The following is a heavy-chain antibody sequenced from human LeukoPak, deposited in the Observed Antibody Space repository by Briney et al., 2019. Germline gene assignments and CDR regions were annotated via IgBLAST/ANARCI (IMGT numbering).Heavy chain of an antibody. CDR3: ARDVLGTNDH. D-gene: IGHD1-7*01. V-gene: IGHV1-3*01. CDR1: GYTFTDYA. CDR2: VVAGDGNT. J-gene: IGHJ4*02. Sequence: RASVKVSCKASGYTFTDYAMHWVRQAPGQSLEWMGWVVAGDGNTKYSQKFQGRVTITRDTSATTAYMELSSLRSEDTAVYYCARDVLGTNDHWGQGTLVTVSS.